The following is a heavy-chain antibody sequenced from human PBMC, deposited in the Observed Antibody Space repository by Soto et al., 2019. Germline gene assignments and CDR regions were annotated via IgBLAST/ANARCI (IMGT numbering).Heavy chain of an antibody. Sequence: QVQLVQSGAEVQKPGSSVKVSCKASGGTFSSYAISWVRQAPGQGLEWMGGIIPIFGTANYAQKFQGRVTITADESTSTAYMELSSLRSEDTAVYYCARDMSCSGGSCPLNWFDPWGQGTLVTVSS. CDR2: IIPIFGTA. D-gene: IGHD2-15*01. V-gene: IGHV1-69*01. J-gene: IGHJ5*02. CDR3: ARDMSCSGGSCPLNWFDP. CDR1: GGTFSSYA.